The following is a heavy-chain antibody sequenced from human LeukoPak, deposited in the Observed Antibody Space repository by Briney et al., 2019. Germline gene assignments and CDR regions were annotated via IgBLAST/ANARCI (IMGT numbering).Heavy chain of an antibody. J-gene: IGHJ3*02. CDR3: IKDMGFDLLKDAFDM. CDR2: ISWDSGNA. Sequence: PGGSLRLSCVGSGFSLDDYAMHWVRQAPGKGLEWVSSISWDSGNAAYADSAKGRFTISRDNAKNSLYLQMNSLRPEDTAFYYCIKDMGFDLLKDAFDMWGRGTLVTVSS. D-gene: IGHD3-9*01. CDR1: GFSLDDYA. V-gene: IGHV3-9*01.